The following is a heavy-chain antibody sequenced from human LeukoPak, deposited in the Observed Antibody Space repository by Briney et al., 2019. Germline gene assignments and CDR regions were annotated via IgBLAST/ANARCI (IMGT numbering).Heavy chain of an antibody. CDR2: IKMKAEGGRT. J-gene: IGHJ4*02. CDR1: GFSFNKTW. D-gene: IGHD3-16*02. CDR3: TTIGSDDYVWRGYRQTRDY. Sequence: GGSLRLSCAGTGFSFNKTWMSWVRQPPGKGLEWVGRIKMKAEGGRTDYAAPVKGRFSISRDDSKNTLFLQMNSLEVEDTAVYYCTTIGSDDYVWRGYRQTRDYWGQGTLVTVPS. V-gene: IGHV3-15*01.